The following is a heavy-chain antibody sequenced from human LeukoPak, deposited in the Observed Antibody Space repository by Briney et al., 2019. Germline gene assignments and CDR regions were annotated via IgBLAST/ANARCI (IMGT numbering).Heavy chain of an antibody. V-gene: IGHV1-18*01. D-gene: IGHD5-12*01. Sequence: ASVKVSCKASGYTFTSYGISWVRQAPGQGLEWMGWISAYNGNTNYAQKLQGRVTMTTDTSTSTAYMELRSLRSDDTAVYYCARGGAIVFRDDSSGYASRPIYYYYYYYMDAWGKGTTVTVSS. J-gene: IGHJ6*03. CDR1: GYTFTSYG. CDR3: ARGGAIVFRDDSSGYASRPIYYYYYYYMDA. CDR2: ISAYNGNT.